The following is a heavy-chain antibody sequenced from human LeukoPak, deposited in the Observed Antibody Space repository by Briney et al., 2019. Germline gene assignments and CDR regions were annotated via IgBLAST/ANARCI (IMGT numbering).Heavy chain of an antibody. CDR2: ISSSSSYI. J-gene: IGHJ4*02. CDR1: GFNFSSYS. CDR3: ARDLSAAAGDY. V-gene: IGHV3-21*01. Sequence: PGGSLRLSCAASGFNFSSYSMNWVRQAPGKGLEGVSSISSSSSYIYYADSVKGRFTISRDNAKNSLYLQMNSLRAEGTAVYYCARDLSAAAGDYWGQGTLVTVSS. D-gene: IGHD6-13*01.